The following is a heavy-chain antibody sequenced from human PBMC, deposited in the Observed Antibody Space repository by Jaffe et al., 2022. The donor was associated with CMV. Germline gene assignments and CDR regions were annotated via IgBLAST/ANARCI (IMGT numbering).Heavy chain of an antibody. CDR3: ARVPDYGDSLGYFDL. CDR1: GFTFSSYW. Sequence: EVQLVESGGGLVQPGGSLRLSCAASGFTFSSYWMSWVRQAPGKGLEWVANIKQDGSEKYYVDSVKGRFTISRDNAKNSLYLQMNSLRAEDTAVYYCARVPDYGDSLGYFDLWGRGTLVTVSS. D-gene: IGHD4-17*01. V-gene: IGHV3-7*01. J-gene: IGHJ2*01. CDR2: IKQDGSEK.